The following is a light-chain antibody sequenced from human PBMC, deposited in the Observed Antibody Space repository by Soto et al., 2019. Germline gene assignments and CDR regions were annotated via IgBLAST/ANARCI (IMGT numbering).Light chain of an antibody. CDR2: GAS. CDR1: QSVSAY. CDR3: QQYSDWPLVT. Sequence: IVMTQSPATLSVSPGERVTLSCRASQSVSAYLAWYLQKPGQAPRLLIYGASTRATGIPARFSGSGSGTEFTLTISSLQSEDSAVYHCQQYSDWPLVTFGGGTKVEI. V-gene: IGKV3-15*01. J-gene: IGKJ4*01.